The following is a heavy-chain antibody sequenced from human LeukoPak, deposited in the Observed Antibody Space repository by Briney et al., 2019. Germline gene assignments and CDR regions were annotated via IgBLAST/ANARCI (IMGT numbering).Heavy chain of an antibody. D-gene: IGHD3-22*01. CDR2: ISGSGGAT. CDR1: GFTFNNYA. Sequence: GGSLRLSCAASGFTFNNYAMSWVRQAPGKGLEWVSAISGSGGATYYADSVKGRFTISRDNSKNTLYLQMNSLRAEDTALYYCASLDYFDSSDYGDYWGQGTLVTVPS. CDR3: ASLDYFDSSDYGDY. V-gene: IGHV3-23*01. J-gene: IGHJ4*02.